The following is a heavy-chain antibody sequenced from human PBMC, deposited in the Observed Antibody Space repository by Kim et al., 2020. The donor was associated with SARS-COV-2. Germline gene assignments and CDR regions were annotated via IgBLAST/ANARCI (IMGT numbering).Heavy chain of an antibody. Sequence: SETLSLTCTVSGGSISSYYWSWIRQPPGKGLEWIGYIYYSGSTNYNPSLKSRVTISVDTSKNQFSLKLSSVTAADTAVYYCALNGGLGELGPYYFDYWGQGTLVTVSS. D-gene: IGHD3-16*01. CDR2: IYYSGST. J-gene: IGHJ4*02. V-gene: IGHV4-59*01. CDR3: ALNGGLGELGPYYFDY. CDR1: GGSISSYY.